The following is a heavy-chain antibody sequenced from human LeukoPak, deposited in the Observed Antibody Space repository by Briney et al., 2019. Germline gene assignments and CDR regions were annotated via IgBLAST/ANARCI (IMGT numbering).Heavy chain of an antibody. V-gene: IGHV4-39*07. D-gene: IGHD3-10*01. CDR3: ARSREPRGELLAP. Sequence: SETLSLTCTVSGGSISSSSYYWGWIRQPPGKGLEWIGSIYYSGSTYYNPSLKSRVTISVDTSKNQFSLKLSSVTAADTAVYYCARSREPRGELLAPWGQGTLVTVSS. CDR1: GGSISSSSYY. J-gene: IGHJ5*02. CDR2: IYYSGST.